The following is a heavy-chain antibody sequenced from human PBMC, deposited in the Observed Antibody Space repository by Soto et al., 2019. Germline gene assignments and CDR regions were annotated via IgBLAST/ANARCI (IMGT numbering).Heavy chain of an antibody. J-gene: IGHJ1*01. CDR2: IYWDDDK. D-gene: IGHD3-22*01. CDR1: GFSLSTSGVG. V-gene: IGHV2-5*02. CDR3: ALLTYYYDSSGYSSSAEYFQH. Sequence: SGPTLVNPTQTLTLTCTFSGFSLSTSGVGVGWIRQPPGKALGWLALIYWDDDKRYSPSLKSRLTITKDTSKNQVVLTMTNMDPVDTATYYCALLTYYYDSSGYSSSAEYFQHWGQ.